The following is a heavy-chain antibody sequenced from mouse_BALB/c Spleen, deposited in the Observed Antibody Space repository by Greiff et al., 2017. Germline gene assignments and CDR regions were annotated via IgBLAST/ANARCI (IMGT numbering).Heavy chain of an antibody. CDR2: IYPGDGDT. D-gene: IGHD1-1*01. CDR3: ARWGITTVAMDY. Sequence: VQLQQSGPELVKPGASVKISCKASGYAFSSSWMNWVKQRPGQGLEWIGRIYPGDGDTNYNGKFKGKATLTADKSSSTAYMQLSSLTSVDSAVYFCARWGITTVAMDYWGQGTSVTVSS. CDR1: GYAFSSSW. V-gene: IGHV1-82*01. J-gene: IGHJ4*01.